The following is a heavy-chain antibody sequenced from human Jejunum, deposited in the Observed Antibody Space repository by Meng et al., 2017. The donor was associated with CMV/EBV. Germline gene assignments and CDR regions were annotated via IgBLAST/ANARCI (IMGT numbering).Heavy chain of an antibody. Sequence: SAFTFKTSGMHWVRQAPGKGLEWVALIWYDGSYKYYGDSVTGRFTISRDNSKNTLYLDLDSLRAEDTAVYYCAKEGSVYYSGLDVWGQGTTVTVSS. V-gene: IGHV3-33*06. CDR1: AFTFKTSG. J-gene: IGHJ6*02. D-gene: IGHD5/OR15-5a*01. CDR3: AKEGSVYYSGLDV. CDR2: IWYDGSYK.